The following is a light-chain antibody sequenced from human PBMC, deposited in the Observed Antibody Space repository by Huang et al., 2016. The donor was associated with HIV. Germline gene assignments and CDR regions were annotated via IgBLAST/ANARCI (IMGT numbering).Light chain of an antibody. CDR1: QPLLHSNGYNY. J-gene: IGKJ5*01. V-gene: IGKV2-28*01. CDR3: MQALQTPRT. Sequence: DIVMTQSPLSLPVTPGEPASISCRSSQPLLHSNGYNYLDWYLQKPGQSPQLLIYLGSNRASGVPDRFSGSGSVTDFTLKISTGEAEDVGIYYCMQALQTPRTFGQGTRLEIK. CDR2: LGS.